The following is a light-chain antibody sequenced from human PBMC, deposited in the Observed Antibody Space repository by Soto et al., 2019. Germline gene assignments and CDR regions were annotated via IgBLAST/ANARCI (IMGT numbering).Light chain of an antibody. CDR1: QSVNNN. V-gene: IGKV3-15*01. J-gene: IGKJ2*01. CDR2: HAS. CDR3: QHYDYWRPMFT. Sequence: EILMTQSPATLSVSPGESATLSCRASQSVNNNLAWYQQKPGQAPRLLIYHASTRATVIPARFSGSGSGTEFNLTISIPKSEDFAVYYCQHYDYWRPMFTFGQGTMLEIK.